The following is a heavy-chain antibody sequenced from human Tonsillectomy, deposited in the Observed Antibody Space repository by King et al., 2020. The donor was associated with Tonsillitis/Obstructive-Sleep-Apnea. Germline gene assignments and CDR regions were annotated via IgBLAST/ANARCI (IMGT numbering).Heavy chain of an antibody. J-gene: IGHJ5*02. Sequence: QLVQSGAEVKKPGASVKVSCKASGYTFTDYYMHWVRQAPGQGLEWMGWINPNSGGTNYAQKFQGRVTMTRDTSISTAYMELSRLRSDDTAVYYCARVGASYVSSAYYVSWGQGTLVTVSS. V-gene: IGHV1-2*02. CDR3: ARVGASYVSSAYYVS. D-gene: IGHD3-22*01. CDR2: INPNSGGT. CDR1: GYTFTDYY.